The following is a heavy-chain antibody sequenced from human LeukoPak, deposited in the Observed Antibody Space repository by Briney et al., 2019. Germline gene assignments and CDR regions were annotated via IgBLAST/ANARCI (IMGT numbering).Heavy chain of an antibody. CDR3: ARARHSSSWYWDY. V-gene: IGHV3-21*01. Sequence: GGSLRLSCEVSGFPFTLYNMNWVRQAPGKGLEWVSSISSSSSYIYYADSVKGRFTISRDNAKNSLYLQMNSLRAEDTAVYYCARARHSSSWYWDYWGQGTLVTVSS. D-gene: IGHD6-13*01. CDR2: ISSSSSYI. J-gene: IGHJ4*02. CDR1: GFPFTLYN.